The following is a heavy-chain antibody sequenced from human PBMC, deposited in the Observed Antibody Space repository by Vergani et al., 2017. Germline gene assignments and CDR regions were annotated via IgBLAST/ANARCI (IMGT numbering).Heavy chain of an antibody. CDR1: GASIRSSNYY. D-gene: IGHD6-19*01. CDR2: IYYSWST. V-gene: IGHV4-39*01. Sequence: QLQLQESGPGLVKPSATLSLTCSVSGASIRSSNYYWGWIRQPPGKGLGWSASIYYSWSTYYNPSLKSRVTISVDTSKNQFSLKLSSVTAADTAVYFCARHSTVEWLVKLGWIDPWGQGILVTVSS. CDR3: ARHSTVEWLVKLGWIDP. J-gene: IGHJ5*02.